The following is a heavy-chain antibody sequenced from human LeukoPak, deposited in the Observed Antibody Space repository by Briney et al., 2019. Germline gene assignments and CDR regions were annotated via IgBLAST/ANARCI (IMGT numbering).Heavy chain of an antibody. Sequence: PGGSLNLSCSASGVTFEVYGISWVRRAPGQGLEVVSGINWNGGSTGYADSVKGRFTISRDNDKNSLYLQMNSLRAEDTALYYCARGLGIAAAGRYFDYWGQGTLVTVSS. V-gene: IGHV3-20*04. CDR1: GVTFEVYG. J-gene: IGHJ4*02. D-gene: IGHD6-13*01. CDR2: INWNGGST. CDR3: ARGLGIAAAGRYFDY.